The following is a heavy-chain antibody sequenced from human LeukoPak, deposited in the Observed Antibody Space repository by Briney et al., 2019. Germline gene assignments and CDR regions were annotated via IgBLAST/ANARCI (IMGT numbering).Heavy chain of an antibody. CDR3: AKGGTTVTPRYMDV. J-gene: IGHJ6*03. V-gene: IGHV3-23*01. D-gene: IGHD4-17*01. Sequence: GGSLRLSCVASGFTFGSYAMSWVRQAPGRGLEWVSSISGSGGSTSYADSVKGRFTISRDNSKNTLYLQMNSLRVEDTAVYYCAKGGTTVTPRYMDVWGKGTTVTVSS. CDR2: ISGSGGST. CDR1: GFTFGSYA.